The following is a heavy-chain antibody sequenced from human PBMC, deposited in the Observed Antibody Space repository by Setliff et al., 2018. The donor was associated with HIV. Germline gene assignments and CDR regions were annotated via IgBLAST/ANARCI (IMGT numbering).Heavy chain of an antibody. D-gene: IGHD5-12*01. Sequence: PGESLKISCKGFGYSFTSYWIGWVRQMPGKGLEWMGIIHPGDSETRYSPSFQGQVTISADKSISTAYLQWSSLKASDTAMYYCARVPTAGLPVRGKYFFDYWGQGTLVTVSS. CDR3: ARVPTAGLPVRGKYFFDY. V-gene: IGHV5-51*01. CDR2: IHPGDSET. CDR1: GYSFTSYW. J-gene: IGHJ4*02.